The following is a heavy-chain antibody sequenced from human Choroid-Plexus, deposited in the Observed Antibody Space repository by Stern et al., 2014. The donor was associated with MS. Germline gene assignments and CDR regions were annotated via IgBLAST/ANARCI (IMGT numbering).Heavy chain of an antibody. J-gene: IGHJ3*02. CDR2: IRGSGGNI. CDR1: GFTFRTYA. Sequence: MQLVQSGGDLVQPGESLRLSCAASGFTFRTYAMSWVRQAPGKGLEWVSAIRGSGGNITIADHSMARFTISRDNPTNTLYLQMNSLRAEDTAVYYCAKDLRASSGYYSLVGAFDIWGQGTMVTVSS. V-gene: IGHV3-23*04. CDR3: AKDLRASSGYYSLVGAFDI. D-gene: IGHD3-22*01.